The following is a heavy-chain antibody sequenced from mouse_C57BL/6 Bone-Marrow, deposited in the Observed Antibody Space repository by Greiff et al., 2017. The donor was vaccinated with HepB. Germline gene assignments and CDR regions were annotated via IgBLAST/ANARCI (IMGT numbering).Heavy chain of an antibody. CDR1: GYTFTDYY. D-gene: IGHD2-12*01. J-gene: IGHJ2*01. V-gene: IGHV1-26*01. CDR2: INPNNGGT. CDR3: ARYSYDEVDY. Sequence: EVQLQQSGPELVKPGASVKISCKASGYTFTDYYMNWVKQSHGKSLEWIGDINPNNGGTSYNQKFKGKATLTVDKSSSTAYMELRSLTSEDSAVYYCARYSYDEVDYWGQGTTLTVSS.